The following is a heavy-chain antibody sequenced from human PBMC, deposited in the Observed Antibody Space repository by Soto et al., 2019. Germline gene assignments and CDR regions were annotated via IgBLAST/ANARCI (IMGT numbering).Heavy chain of an antibody. CDR2: ISSEGVHK. J-gene: IGHJ4*02. V-gene: IGHV3-30-3*01. Sequence: QVQLVESGGGVVQPGESLRLSCIASGFIFSNYVIHWVRQAPGKGLEWVATISSEGVHKHYADSVKGRFTTSRDNSKNTVYLQMNSLRDEDTAVYYCAREPYGDYLQRVDSWGQGTLVTVSS. CDR3: AREPYGDYLQRVDS. D-gene: IGHD4-17*01. CDR1: GFIFSNYV.